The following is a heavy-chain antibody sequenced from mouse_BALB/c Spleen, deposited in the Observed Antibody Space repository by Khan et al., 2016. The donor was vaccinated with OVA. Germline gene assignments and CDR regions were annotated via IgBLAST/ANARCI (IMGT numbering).Heavy chain of an antibody. D-gene: IGHD2-1*01. Sequence: VQLQESGAELVKPGAPVKLSCKASGYTFTSYYMYWVKQRPGQGLEWIGEINPSDGDTNFNEKFKSKATLTVDKSSSTVYMQLSSLTSEDSAVYYCTRSGYGTFAYWGQGTLVTVSA. V-gene: IGHV1S81*02. J-gene: IGHJ3*01. CDR1: GYTFTSYY. CDR3: TRSGYGTFAY. CDR2: INPSDGDT.